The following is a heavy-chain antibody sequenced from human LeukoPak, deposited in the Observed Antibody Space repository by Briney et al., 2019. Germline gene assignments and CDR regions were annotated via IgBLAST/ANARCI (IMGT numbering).Heavy chain of an antibody. V-gene: IGHV3-23*01. CDR2: IDYSGGST. CDR3: AKVPYSDYGSGRPPFMDV. D-gene: IGHD3-10*01. J-gene: IGHJ6*02. Sequence: GALRLSCAASGFTFNSYAMSWVREAPGKGLDWVSTIDYSGGSTYYADSVKGRFTISRDNSKNTLYMQMNSLRAEDTAIYYCAKVPYSDYGSGRPPFMDVWGQGTTVAVS. CDR1: GFTFNSYA.